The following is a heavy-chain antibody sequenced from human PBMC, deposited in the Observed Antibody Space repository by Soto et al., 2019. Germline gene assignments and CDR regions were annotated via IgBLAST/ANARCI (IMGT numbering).Heavy chain of an antibody. CDR3: ARWVEVDTAMVTFGWFDL. Sequence: GASVKVSCQASGSTFPSYGISWVRQAPGQGLEWMGWISAYNGNTNYAQKLQGRVTMTTDTSTSTAYMELRSLRSDDTAVYYCARWVEVDTAMVTFGWFDLWGQGTLVTVSS. V-gene: IGHV1-18*01. CDR1: GSTFPSYG. CDR2: ISAYNGNT. J-gene: IGHJ5*02. D-gene: IGHD5-18*01.